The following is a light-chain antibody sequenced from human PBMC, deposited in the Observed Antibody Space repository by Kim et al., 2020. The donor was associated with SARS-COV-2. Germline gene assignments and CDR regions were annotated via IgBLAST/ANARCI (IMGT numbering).Light chain of an antibody. Sequence: ASLGDRVTITCRASQGIRNDLGWYQQKPGKAPTRLIYGASTLQSGVPSRFSGSGSGTEFTLTISSLQPEDFATYYCLQRHAYPRTFGQGTKVDIK. V-gene: IGKV1-17*01. J-gene: IGKJ1*01. CDR2: GAS. CDR3: LQRHAYPRT. CDR1: QGIRND.